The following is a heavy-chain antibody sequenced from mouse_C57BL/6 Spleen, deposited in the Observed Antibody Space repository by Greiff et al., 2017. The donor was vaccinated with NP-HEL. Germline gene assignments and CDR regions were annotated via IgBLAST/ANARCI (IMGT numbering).Heavy chain of an antibody. CDR2: INPSSGYT. CDR1: GYTFTSYT. CDR3: ARPPLYSNYYDY. V-gene: IGHV1-4*01. J-gene: IGHJ2*01. Sequence: VQLQQSGAELARPGASVKMSCKASGYTFTSYTMHWVNQRPGQGLEWIGYINPSSGYTKYNQKFKDKATLTADKSSSTAYMQLSSLTSEDSAVYYCARPPLYSNYYDYWGQGTTLTVSS. D-gene: IGHD2-5*01.